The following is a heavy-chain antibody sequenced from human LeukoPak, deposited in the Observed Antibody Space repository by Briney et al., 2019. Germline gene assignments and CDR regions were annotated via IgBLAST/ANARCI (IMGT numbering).Heavy chain of an antibody. CDR1: GFTFSSYE. J-gene: IGHJ3*02. CDR2: ISSSGSTI. V-gene: IGHV3-48*03. CDR3: ARGYYDSSGYYYEGGAFDI. D-gene: IGHD3-22*01. Sequence: GGSLRLSCAASGFTFSSYEMNWVRQAPGKGLEWVSYISSSGSTIYYADSVKGRFTISRDNAKNSMYLQMNSLRAEDTAVYYCARGYYDSSGYYYEGGAFDIWGQGTMVTVSS.